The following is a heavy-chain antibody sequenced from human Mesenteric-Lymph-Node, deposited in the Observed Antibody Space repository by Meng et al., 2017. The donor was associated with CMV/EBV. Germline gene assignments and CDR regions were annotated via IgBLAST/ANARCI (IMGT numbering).Heavy chain of an antibody. J-gene: IGHJ4*02. Sequence: GESLKISCAASGFTFSQHWMSWVRQAPGKGLEWVANMNPDGTQKYYVDSVKGRFTISRDNAESSLHLQMNSLRGDDMGVYYCAKNHVLFGMNDEWGQGIQVTVSS. V-gene: IGHV3-7*01. D-gene: IGHD3-3*01. CDR3: AKNHVLFGMNDE. CDR2: MNPDGTQK. CDR1: GFTFSQHW.